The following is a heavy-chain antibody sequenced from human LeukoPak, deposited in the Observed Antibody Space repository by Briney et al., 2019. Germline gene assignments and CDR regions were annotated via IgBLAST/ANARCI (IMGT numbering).Heavy chain of an antibody. CDR3: ARDKVWCGELLSPLDY. J-gene: IGHJ4*02. V-gene: IGHV1-18*01. CDR1: GYTFTSYG. Sequence: ASVKVSCKASGYTFTSYGISWVRKAPGQGIERKGLISAYTGNTNYAQKLHGRVTMTTETSTSTAYMELRSLRSDDTAVYYCARDKVWCGELLSPLDYWGQGTLVTVAS. CDR2: ISAYTGNT. D-gene: IGHD3-10*01.